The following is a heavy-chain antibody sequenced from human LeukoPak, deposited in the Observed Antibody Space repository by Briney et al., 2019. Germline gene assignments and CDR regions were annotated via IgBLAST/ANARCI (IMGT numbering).Heavy chain of an antibody. V-gene: IGHV3-21*01. CDR1: GFTFSSYS. J-gene: IGHJ6*04. CDR3: ARESVRVCSSTSCYTRQRNGMDV. Sequence: SGGSLRLSCAASGFTFSSYSMNWVRQAPGKGLEWVSSISSSSSYIYYADSVKGRFTISRDNAKNSLYLQMNSLRAEDTAVYYCARESVRVCSSTSCYTRQRNGMDVWGKGTTVTVSS. CDR2: ISSSSSYI. D-gene: IGHD2-2*01.